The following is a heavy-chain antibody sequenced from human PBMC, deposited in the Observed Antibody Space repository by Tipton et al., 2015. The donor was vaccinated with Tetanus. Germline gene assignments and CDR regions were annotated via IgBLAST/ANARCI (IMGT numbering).Heavy chain of an antibody. CDR2: IYYSGYT. Sequence: LRLSCTVSGGSINSSYYWGWIRQPPGKGPEWIGSIYYSGYTYYKASLKSRLSLSVDTSKSQFSLSLRSVTAADTAVYYCTRLPRQWLAHGDYWGQGALVTVSS. D-gene: IGHD6-19*01. J-gene: IGHJ4*02. V-gene: IGHV4-39*01. CDR3: TRLPRQWLAHGDY. CDR1: GGSINSSYY.